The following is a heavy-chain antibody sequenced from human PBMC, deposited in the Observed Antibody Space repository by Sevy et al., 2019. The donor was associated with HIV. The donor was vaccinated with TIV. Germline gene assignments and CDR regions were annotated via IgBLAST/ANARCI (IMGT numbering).Heavy chain of an antibody. CDR2: INGGGGNT. Sequence: GGSLRLSCARAGFTFSRYPMSWVRQAPGRGLEWVSGINGGGGNTFYADSVKGRFTISRDNSKNTLYLQMHSLRAEDTAVYYCARSQSGYFDSSGPLDFWGQGTLVTVSS. D-gene: IGHD3-22*01. J-gene: IGHJ4*02. CDR3: ARSQSGYFDSSGPLDF. CDR1: GFTFSRYP. V-gene: IGHV3-23*01.